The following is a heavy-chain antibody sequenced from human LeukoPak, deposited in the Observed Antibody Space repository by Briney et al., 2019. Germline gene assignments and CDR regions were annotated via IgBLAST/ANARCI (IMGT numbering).Heavy chain of an antibody. V-gene: IGHV3-30*04. Sequence: GGSLRLSCAASGFTFSSYAMHWVRQAPGKGLEWVAVISYDGSNKYYADSVKGRFTISRDNSKNTLYLQMNSLRAEDRAVHYCAKDVSYSSGWYFDYWGQGTLVTVSS. D-gene: IGHD6-19*01. J-gene: IGHJ4*02. CDR2: ISYDGSNK. CDR1: GFTFSSYA. CDR3: AKDVSYSSGWYFDY.